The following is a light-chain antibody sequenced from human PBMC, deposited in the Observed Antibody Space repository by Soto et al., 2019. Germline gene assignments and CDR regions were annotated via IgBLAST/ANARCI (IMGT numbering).Light chain of an antibody. Sequence: EIVMTQSPPSLTVTPGEPASISCSSSQRLLHSNGNIFLDWDLQKPGQSPQLLIYLGFNRASGVPDRVSGSGAGSDFTLKISRVEAEDAGVYYCMQALQTPYTFGQGTKLEI. CDR2: LGF. V-gene: IGKV2-28*01. J-gene: IGKJ2*01. CDR3: MQALQTPYT. CDR1: QRLLHSNGNIF.